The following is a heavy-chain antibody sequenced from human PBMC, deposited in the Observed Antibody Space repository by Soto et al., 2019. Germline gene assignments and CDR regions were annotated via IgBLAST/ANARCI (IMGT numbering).Heavy chain of an antibody. CDR2: IIPIFGTA. D-gene: IGHD1-26*01. J-gene: IGHJ4*02. CDR3: ARAGGRHSGGIDY. CDR1: GGTFSSYS. Sequence: QVQLVQSGAEVKKPGSSVKVSCKASGGTFSSYSINWVRQAPGQGLEWMGEIIPIFGTANYAQKFQGSVRITADESTSTAYMDLSSLRSVDSAVYYCARAGGRHSGGIDYWGQGTLVTVSS. V-gene: IGHV1-69*01.